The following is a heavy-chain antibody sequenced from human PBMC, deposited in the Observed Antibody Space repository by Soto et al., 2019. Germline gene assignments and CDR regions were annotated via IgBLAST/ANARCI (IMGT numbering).Heavy chain of an antibody. CDR3: AKEKTAERELRHFDY. J-gene: IGHJ4*02. Sequence: EVHLLESGGGLVPPGGSRRLSCAASGFTFSTYAMTWVRQAPGKGLEWVSTISYTGAATYYADSVRGRFTISRDNSKNTLYLQMNSLRAEDTALYYCAKEKTAERELRHFDYWGQGTLVTVSS. CDR2: ISYTGAAT. V-gene: IGHV3-23*01. D-gene: IGHD1-26*01. CDR1: GFTFSTYA.